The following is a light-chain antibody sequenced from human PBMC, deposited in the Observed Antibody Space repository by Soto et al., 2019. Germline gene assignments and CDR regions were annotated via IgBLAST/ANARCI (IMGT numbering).Light chain of an antibody. CDR2: AAS. CDR3: QQSYSTPRT. CDR1: QSISSY. Sequence: DIQMTQSPSSLSASVGDRVTITCRASQSISSYLNWYQQKPGKAPKLLIYAASSLQSGVPSRFSGSGSGTDFTLTISSLQPEDFATYYCQQSYSTPRTFRQGXEV. V-gene: IGKV1-39*01. J-gene: IGKJ1*01.